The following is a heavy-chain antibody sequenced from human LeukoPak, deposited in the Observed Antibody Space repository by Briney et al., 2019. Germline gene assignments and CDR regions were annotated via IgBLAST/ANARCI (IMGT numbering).Heavy chain of an antibody. CDR2: IYPGDSDT. V-gene: IGHV5-51*01. CDR3: ARRLYSSGWYWFAP. D-gene: IGHD6-19*01. J-gene: IGHJ5*02. Sequence: GESLKISCKGSGYNFSNNWIGWVRQMPGKGLEWMGIIYPGDSDTRYSPSFRGQVTISADKSISTAYLQWNSLKASDTATYCARRLYSSGWYWFAPWGQGTLVTVSS. CDR1: GYNFSNNW.